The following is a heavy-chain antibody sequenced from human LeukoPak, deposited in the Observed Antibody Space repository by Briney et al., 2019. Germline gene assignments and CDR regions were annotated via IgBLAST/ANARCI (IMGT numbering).Heavy chain of an antibody. CDR3: ASTVYDILTDDAFDI. CDR1: GYSFTSYW. D-gene: IGHD3-9*01. CDR2: IYPGDSDT. Sequence: GESLKISCKGSGYSFTSYWIGWVRQMPGKGLEWMGIIYPGDSDTRYSPSFQGQVTITADKSISTAYLQWSSLKASDTAMYYCASTVYDILTDDAFDIWGQGTMVTVSS. V-gene: IGHV5-51*01. J-gene: IGHJ3*02.